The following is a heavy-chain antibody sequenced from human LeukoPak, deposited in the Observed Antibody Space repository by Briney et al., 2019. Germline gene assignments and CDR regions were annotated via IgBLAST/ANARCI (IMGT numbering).Heavy chain of an antibody. V-gene: IGHV3-74*01. CDR2: IKNDGSIT. Sequence: PGGSLRLSCAASGFTFSGYWTHWVRQAPGKGLVWLSRIKNDGSITSYADSVKGRFTISRDNAKNTLYLQMSSLRVEDTAVYYCTKSDWFDPWGQGTLVTVSS. CDR1: GFTFSGYW. J-gene: IGHJ5*02. CDR3: TKSDWFDP.